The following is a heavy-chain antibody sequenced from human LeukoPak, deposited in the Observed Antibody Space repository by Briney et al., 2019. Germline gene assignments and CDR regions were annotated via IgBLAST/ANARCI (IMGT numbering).Heavy chain of an antibody. J-gene: IGHJ4*02. CDR1: GFTFNNYG. D-gene: IGHD3-10*01. CDR2: ISGGGDTT. V-gene: IGHV3-23*01. CDR3: ARGSWFAY. Sequence: GGSLRLSCAASGFTFNNYGMNWVRRPPGKGLDWVSTISGGGDTTYYADSVKGRFTISRDNSKNTLYLQMNSLRAEDTAVYFCARGSWFAYWGQGTQVTVSS.